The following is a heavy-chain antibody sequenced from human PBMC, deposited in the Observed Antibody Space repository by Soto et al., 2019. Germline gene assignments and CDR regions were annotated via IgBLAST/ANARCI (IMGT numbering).Heavy chain of an antibody. CDR2: IYYSGST. CDR1: GGSISSYY. V-gene: IGHV4-59*08. Sequence: PSETLSLTCTVSGGSISSYYWSWIPQPPGKGLEWIGYIYYSGSTNYNPSLKSRVTISVDTSKNQFSLKLSSVTAADTAVYYCARRWGAAVDYWGQGTLVTVSS. D-gene: IGHD1-26*01. CDR3: ARRWGAAVDY. J-gene: IGHJ4*02.